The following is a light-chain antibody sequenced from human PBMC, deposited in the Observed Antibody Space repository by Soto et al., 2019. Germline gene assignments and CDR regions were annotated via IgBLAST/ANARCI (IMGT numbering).Light chain of an antibody. Sequence: QSVLTQPPSVSGAPGQRVTISCTGSSSNIGARYDVHWYQQRPGTAPKLLIYGNSNRPSGVPDRFSGSKSGTSASLAITGLQAEDEADYSCQSYDSSLNAVVFGGGTKVTVL. V-gene: IGLV1-40*01. CDR1: SSNIGARYD. CDR2: GNS. J-gene: IGLJ2*01. CDR3: QSYDSSLNAVV.